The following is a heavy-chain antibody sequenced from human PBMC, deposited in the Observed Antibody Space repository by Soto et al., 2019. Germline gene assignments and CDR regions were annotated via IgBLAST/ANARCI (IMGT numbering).Heavy chain of an antibody. J-gene: IGHJ5*02. V-gene: IGHV1-2*04. Sequence: ASVKVSCKASGYTFTGYYMHWVRQAPGQGLEWMGWINPNSGGTNYAQKFQGWVTMTRDTSISTAYMEPSRLRSDHTAVYYCARRITYHYVCGSYRSTGWFDPWGQGTLVTVSS. D-gene: IGHD3-16*02. CDR2: INPNSGGT. CDR1: GYTFTGYY. CDR3: ARRITYHYVCGSYRSTGWFDP.